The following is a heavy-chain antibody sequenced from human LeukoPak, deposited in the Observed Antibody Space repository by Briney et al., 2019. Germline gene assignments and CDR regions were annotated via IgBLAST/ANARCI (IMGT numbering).Heavy chain of an antibody. J-gene: IGHJ5*02. CDR2: INWNGGST. CDR3: ARFFHYYGANWFDP. D-gene: IGHD3-22*01. CDR1: GFTFDDYG. Sequence: GGSLRLSCAASGFTFDDYGMGWVRQAPGKGLEWVSGINWNGGSTGYADSVKGRFTISRDNPKNSLYLQMNSLRAEDTALYYCARFFHYYGANWFDPWGQGTLVTVSS. V-gene: IGHV3-20*04.